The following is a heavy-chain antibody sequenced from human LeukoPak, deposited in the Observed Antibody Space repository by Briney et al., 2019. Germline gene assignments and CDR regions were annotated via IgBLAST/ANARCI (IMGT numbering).Heavy chain of an antibody. D-gene: IGHD3-22*01. V-gene: IGHV1-18*01. CDR3: ARDRYYYDSSGYYKRGYFDY. Sequence: ASVKVSCKASGYTFTSYGISWVRQAPGQGLEWMGWISAYNGNTNYAQKLQGRVTMTTDTSTSTAYMELRSLRSDDTAVYYCARDRYYYDSSGYYKRGYFDYWGQGTLVTVSS. CDR1: GYTFTSYG. CDR2: ISAYNGNT. J-gene: IGHJ4*02.